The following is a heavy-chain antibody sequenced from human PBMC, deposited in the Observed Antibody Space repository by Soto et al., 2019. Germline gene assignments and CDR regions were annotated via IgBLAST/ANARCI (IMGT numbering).Heavy chain of an antibody. D-gene: IGHD5-12*01. J-gene: IGHJ5*02. CDR2: IIPIFGTA. Sequence: SVKVSCKASGGTFSSYAISWVRQAPGQGLEWMGGIIPIFGTANYAQKFQGRVTITADESTSTAYMELSSLRSEDTAVYYCASGDRGGYALKFDPWGQGTLVTVSS. CDR1: GGTFSSYA. V-gene: IGHV1-69*13. CDR3: ASGDRGGYALKFDP.